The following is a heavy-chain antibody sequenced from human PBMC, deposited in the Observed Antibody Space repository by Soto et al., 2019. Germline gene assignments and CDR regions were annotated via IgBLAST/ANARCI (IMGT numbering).Heavy chain of an antibody. J-gene: IGHJ4*02. CDR3: ARDRREKIVVVAATREYYFDY. V-gene: IGHV3-7*01. CDR1: GFTFSSYW. Sequence: EVQLVESGGGLVQPGGSLRLSCAASGFTFSSYWMSWVRQAPGKGLEWVANIKQDGSEKYYVDSVKGRFTISRDNAKNSLYLQMNSLRAEDTAVYYCARDRREKIVVVAATREYYFDYWGQGTLVTVSS. D-gene: IGHD2-15*01. CDR2: IKQDGSEK.